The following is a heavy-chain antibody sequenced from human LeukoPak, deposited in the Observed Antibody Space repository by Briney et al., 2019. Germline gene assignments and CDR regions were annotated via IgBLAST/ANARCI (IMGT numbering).Heavy chain of an antibody. CDR1: GFTFSSYA. D-gene: IGHD3-3*01. Sequence: GGSLRLSCAASGFTFSSYAMHWVRQAPGKGLEWVAVISYDGSNKYYADSVKGRFTISRDDSKNTLYLQMNSLRAEDTAVYYCARALPRLRFLEWFSSGMDVWGQGNTVTVSS. J-gene: IGHJ6*02. V-gene: IGHV3-30-3*01. CDR2: ISYDGSNK. CDR3: ARALPRLRFLEWFSSGMDV.